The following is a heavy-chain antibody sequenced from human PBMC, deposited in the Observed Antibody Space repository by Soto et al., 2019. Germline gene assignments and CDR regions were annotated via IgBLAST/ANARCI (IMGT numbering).Heavy chain of an antibody. CDR2: INHSGST. CDR3: ARHLTYCSAGSCYSDFPYYGMDV. Sequence: SETLSLTCTVSGGSISSSSYYWSWIRQPPGKGLEWIGEINHSGSTNYNPSLKSRVTISVDTSKNQFSLKLSSVTAADMAVYYCARHLTYCSAGSCYSDFPYYGMDVWGQGTTVTVSS. CDR1: GGSISSSSYY. V-gene: IGHV4-39*01. D-gene: IGHD2-15*01. J-gene: IGHJ6*02.